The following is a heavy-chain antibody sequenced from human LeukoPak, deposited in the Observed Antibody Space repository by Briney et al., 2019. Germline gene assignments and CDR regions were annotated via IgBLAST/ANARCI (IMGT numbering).Heavy chain of an antibody. D-gene: IGHD3-10*01. CDR3: ARSVINTVRGVIAHFDY. V-gene: IGHV4-31*03. J-gene: IGHJ4*02. CDR1: GGSISSGDYY. CDR2: INYSGAT. Sequence: PSETLPLTCTVSGGSISSGDYYWSWIRQHPGKGLEWIGYINYSGATYYNPSLKSRLTISVDTSKNQFSLRLTSLTAADTAVYYCARSVINTVRGVIAHFDYWGQGTLVTVSS.